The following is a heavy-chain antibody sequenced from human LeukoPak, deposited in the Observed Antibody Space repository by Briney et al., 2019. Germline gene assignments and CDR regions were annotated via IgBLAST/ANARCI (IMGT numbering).Heavy chain of an antibody. Sequence: SETLSLTCTVSGGSISSYYWSWIRQPPGKGLEWIGYIYYSGSTNYNPSLKSRVTISVDTSKNQFSLKLSSVTAADTAVYYCAGGRIQLWLRHAYYFDYWGQGTLVTVSS. CDR1: GGSISSYY. CDR2: IYYSGST. V-gene: IGHV4-59*12. CDR3: AGGRIQLWLRHAYYFDY. J-gene: IGHJ4*02. D-gene: IGHD5-18*01.